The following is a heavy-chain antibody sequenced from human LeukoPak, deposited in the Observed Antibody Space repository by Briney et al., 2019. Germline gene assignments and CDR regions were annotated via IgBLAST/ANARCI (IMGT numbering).Heavy chain of an antibody. CDR1: GFIFSSYW. V-gene: IGHV3-53*01. CDR2: IYSGGST. J-gene: IGHJ4*02. D-gene: IGHD3-16*01. Sequence: GGSLRLSCAASGFIFSSYWMNWVRQAPGKGLEWVSVIYSGGSTYYADSVKGRFTISRDNSKNTLYLQMNSLRVEDTAVYFCVKDKDNLWGSPYFFDNWGQGTLVSVSS. CDR3: VKDKDNLWGSPYFFDN.